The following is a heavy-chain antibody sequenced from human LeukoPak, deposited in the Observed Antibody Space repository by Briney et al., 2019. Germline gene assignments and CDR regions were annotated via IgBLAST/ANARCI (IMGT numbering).Heavy chain of an antibody. CDR1: GYTFTSYG. J-gene: IGHJ6*02. D-gene: IGHD2-2*01. Sequence: ASVKVSCKASGYTFTSYGISWVRQAPGQGLEWMGWISAYNGNTNYAQKLQGRVTMTTDTYTSTAYMELRSLRSDDTAVYYCARDDIVVVPNGMDVWGQGTTVTVSS. V-gene: IGHV1-18*01. CDR2: ISAYNGNT. CDR3: ARDDIVVVPNGMDV.